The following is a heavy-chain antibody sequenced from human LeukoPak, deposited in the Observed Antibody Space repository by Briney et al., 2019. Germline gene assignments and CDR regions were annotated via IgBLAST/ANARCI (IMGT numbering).Heavy chain of an antibody. Sequence: PSETLSLTCAVYGGSFSGYYWVWIRQPPGKGLEWIGEVDHSGRTKCNPSLKRRVTISVDTSKNQFSLKLSSVTAADTAVYYRARAGDSSGCSDYWDQGILVTVSS. CDR1: GGSFSGYY. D-gene: IGHD3-22*01. CDR3: ARAGDSSGCSDY. CDR2: VDHSGRT. J-gene: IGHJ4*02. V-gene: IGHV4-34*01.